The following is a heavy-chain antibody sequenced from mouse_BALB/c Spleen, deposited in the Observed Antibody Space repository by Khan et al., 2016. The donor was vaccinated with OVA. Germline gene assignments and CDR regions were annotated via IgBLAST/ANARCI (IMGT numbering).Heavy chain of an antibody. CDR1: GYTFTDYN. CDR3: AREWAAWSPY. Sequence: QVQLQQPGAELARPGASVKLSCKASGYTFTDYNINWMRQRTGQGREWIGEIYPGSDNTYYNEKFKGKATLTADKSSSTAYMQLSSLTSEDSAVYFCAREWAAWSPYWGQGTLVTVSA. V-gene: IGHV1-77*01. J-gene: IGHJ3*01. CDR2: IYPGSDNT.